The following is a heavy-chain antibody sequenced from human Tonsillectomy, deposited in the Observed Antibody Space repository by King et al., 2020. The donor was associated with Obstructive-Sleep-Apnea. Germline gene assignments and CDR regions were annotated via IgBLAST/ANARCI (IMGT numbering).Heavy chain of an antibody. CDR1: GFTFISYG. CDR3: AKDQTYYGSGSSLYFDY. V-gene: IGHV3-30*18. D-gene: IGHD3-10*01. Sequence: VQLVESGGGVVQPGRSLRLSCAASGFTFISYGMHWVRQAPGKGLEWGAVISYDGRNKYYADSVKGRFTISRDNSKNTLYLQMNSLRAEDTAVYYCAKDQTYYGSGSSLYFDYWGQGTLVTVSS. CDR2: ISYDGRNK. J-gene: IGHJ4*02.